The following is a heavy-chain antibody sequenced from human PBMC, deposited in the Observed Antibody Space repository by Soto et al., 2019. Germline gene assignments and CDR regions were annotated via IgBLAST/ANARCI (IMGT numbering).Heavy chain of an antibody. CDR1: GFTFSSYE. Sequence: PGGSLRLSCAASGFTFSSYEMNWVRQAPGKGLEWVSYISSSGSTIYYADSVKGRFTISRDNAKNSLYLQMNSLRAEDTAVYYCARVAPYYDSSGPFDYWGQGTLVTVSS. D-gene: IGHD3-22*01. V-gene: IGHV3-48*03. CDR3: ARVAPYYDSSGPFDY. CDR2: ISSSGSTI. J-gene: IGHJ4*02.